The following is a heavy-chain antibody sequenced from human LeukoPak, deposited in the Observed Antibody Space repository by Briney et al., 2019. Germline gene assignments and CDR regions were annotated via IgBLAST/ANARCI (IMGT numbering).Heavy chain of an antibody. CDR2: ISWNSGST. CDR1: GFTFDDYA. V-gene: IGHV3-9*01. D-gene: IGHD1-26*01. CDR3: AKDIGPRKELPDY. J-gene: IGHJ4*02. Sequence: GRSLRLSCAASGFTFDDYAMRWVRQAPGKGLEWVSGISWNSGSTGYADSVKGRFTISRDNAKNSLYLQMNSLRAEDTALYYCAKDIGPRKELPDYWGQGTLVTVSS.